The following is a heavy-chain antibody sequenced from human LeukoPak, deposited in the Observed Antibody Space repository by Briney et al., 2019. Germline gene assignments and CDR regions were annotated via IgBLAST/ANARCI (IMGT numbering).Heavy chain of an antibody. V-gene: IGHV1-2*02. CDR3: ARVQLARSPHDAFDI. D-gene: IGHD6-6*01. CDR1: GYTFTGYY. J-gene: IGHJ3*02. Sequence: VASVKVSCKASGYTFTGYYMHWVRQAPGQGLEWMGWINPDSGGTDYTQKFQGRVTMTRDMSITTAYMDLRSLRSDDTAVYYCARVQLARSPHDAFDIWGQGTMVTVSS. CDR2: INPDSGGT.